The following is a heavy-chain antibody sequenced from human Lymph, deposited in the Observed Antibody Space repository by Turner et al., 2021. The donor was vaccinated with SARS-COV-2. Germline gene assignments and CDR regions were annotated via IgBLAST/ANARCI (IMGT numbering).Heavy chain of an antibody. V-gene: IGHV3-53*02. CDR2: INIDATT. Sequence: DVQLLETGGGLIQPGGSLRLFCSASGFTVSSNYMSWVRQAPGKGMEWVSVINIDATTYYADSVKGRYTISRDNSKNTLYLKINSLSADYTAVYYCARDLGPLAFDIWGQGTMVTVSS. CDR3: ARDLGPLAFDI. J-gene: IGHJ3*02. CDR1: GFTVSSNY.